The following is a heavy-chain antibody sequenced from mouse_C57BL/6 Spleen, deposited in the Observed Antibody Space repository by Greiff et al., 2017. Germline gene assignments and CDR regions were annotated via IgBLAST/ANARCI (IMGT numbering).Heavy chain of an antibody. CDR3: TRGVYGSPYRFAY. CDR1: GYTFTDYE. Sequence: QVQLQQSGAELVRPGASVTLSCKASGYTFTDYEMHWVKQTPVHGLEWIGAIDPETGGTAYNQKFKGKAILTADKSSSTAYMELRSLTSEDSAVYYCTRGVYGSPYRFAYWGQGTLVTVSA. D-gene: IGHD1-1*01. CDR2: IDPETGGT. J-gene: IGHJ3*01. V-gene: IGHV1-15*01.